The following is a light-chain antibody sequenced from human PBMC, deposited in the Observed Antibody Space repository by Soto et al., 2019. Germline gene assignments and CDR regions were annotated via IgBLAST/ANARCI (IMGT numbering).Light chain of an antibody. CDR3: QQYNSYSRT. J-gene: IGKJ2*01. CDR1: QSISSW. CDR2: KAS. V-gene: IGKV1-5*03. Sequence: DIHMTQSPSTLSASVGDRVTITCRASQSISSWLAWYQQKPGKAPTVLIYKASGLQSGVPSRFSGSGSGTEFTLTISSLQPDDFATYYCQQYNSYSRTFGQGTKLEIK.